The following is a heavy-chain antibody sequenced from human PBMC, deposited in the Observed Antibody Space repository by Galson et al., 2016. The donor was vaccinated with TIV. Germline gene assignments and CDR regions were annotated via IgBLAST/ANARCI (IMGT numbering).Heavy chain of an antibody. CDR1: GYTFTSYG. CDR3: ARWRHLWGYGAGTYDDLGSDS. D-gene: IGHD3-10*01. V-gene: IGHV1-18*01. CDR2: ISVDNGDT. Sequence: SVKVSCKASGYTFTSYGVSWVRQAPGQGLEWMGCISVDNGDTDYAQKFQGRVTMTTDASTATAYRELRSLRSDDTAVYYCARWRHLWGYGAGTYDDLGSDSWGQGTLVTVSS. J-gene: IGHJ4*02.